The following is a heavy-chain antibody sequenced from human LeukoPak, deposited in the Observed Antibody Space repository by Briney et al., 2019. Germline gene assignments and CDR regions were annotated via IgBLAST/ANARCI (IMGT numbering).Heavy chain of an antibody. CDR1: SGSVTTGSYY. CDR2: VYFSAYT. J-gene: IGHJ4*02. D-gene: IGHD2-2*01. V-gene: IGHV4-61*02. Sequence: SETLSLTCTVSSGSVTTGSYYWSWIRQPAGKGLEWIGRVYFSAYTNYNTSLRSRVAISTDTSRNQFSLKLTSVTAADTAIYYCARGQCTSTSCDPGHFDLWGQGTQVTVSS. CDR3: ARGQCTSTSCDPGHFDL.